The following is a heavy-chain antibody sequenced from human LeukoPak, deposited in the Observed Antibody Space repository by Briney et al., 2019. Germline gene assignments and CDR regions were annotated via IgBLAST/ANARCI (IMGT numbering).Heavy chain of an antibody. J-gene: IGHJ4*02. CDR2: INSDGSWT. Sequence: GGSLRLSCAASGNYWMHWVRQAPGKGLVWVSHINSDGSWTRYADSVKGRFTISKDNAKNTVYLQMNSLRAEDTAVYYCAKDPDSSGHEGYFDYWGQGTLVTVSS. CDR3: AKDPDSSGHEGYFDY. CDR1: GNYW. V-gene: IGHV3-74*01. D-gene: IGHD3-22*01.